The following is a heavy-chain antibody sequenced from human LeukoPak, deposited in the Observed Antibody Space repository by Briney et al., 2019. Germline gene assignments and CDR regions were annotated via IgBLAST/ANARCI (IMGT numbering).Heavy chain of an antibody. V-gene: IGHV3-21*01. D-gene: IGHD4-11*01. CDR3: ARDLLIYSNYDFYGMDV. J-gene: IGHJ6*02. CDR1: GFSFSSYA. Sequence: PGGSLRLSCAASGFSFSSYAMSWVRQAPGKGLEWVSSISSSSSYIYYADSVKGRFTIPRDNAKNSLYLQMNSLRAEDTAVYYCARDLLIYSNYDFYGMDVWGQGTTVTVSS. CDR2: ISSSSSYI.